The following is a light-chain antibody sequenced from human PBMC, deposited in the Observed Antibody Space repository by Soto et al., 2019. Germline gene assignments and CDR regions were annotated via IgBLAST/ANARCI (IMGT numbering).Light chain of an antibody. Sequence: QSVLTQAPSASGTPGQRVTISCSRGSSNMGSITVNWYQVLPGTAPKLLIYSNDQRPSGVPDRFSGSKSGTSATLGITGLQTGDEADYYCGTWDSSLSAVVFGGGTKVTVL. J-gene: IGLJ2*01. CDR1: SSNMGSIT. V-gene: IGLV1-44*01. CDR3: GTWDSSLSAVV. CDR2: SND.